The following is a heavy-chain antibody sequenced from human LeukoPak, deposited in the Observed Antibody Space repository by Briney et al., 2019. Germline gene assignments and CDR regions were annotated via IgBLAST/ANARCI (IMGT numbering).Heavy chain of an antibody. V-gene: IGHV4-59*01. Sequence: SETLSLTCTVSGGSISSYYWSWIRQPPGKGLEWIGYIYYSGSTNYNPSLKSRVTISVDTSKNQFSLKLGSVTAADTAVYYCSSLDILTGYFNPWGQGTLVTVSS. CDR3: SSLDILTGYFNP. CDR1: GGSISSYY. CDR2: IYYSGST. J-gene: IGHJ5*02. D-gene: IGHD3-9*01.